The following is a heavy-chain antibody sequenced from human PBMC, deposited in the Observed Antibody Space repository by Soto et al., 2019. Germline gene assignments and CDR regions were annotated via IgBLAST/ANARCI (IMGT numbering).Heavy chain of an antibody. J-gene: IGHJ4*02. Sequence: QVQLVQSGADLKKPGASVKVSCKASGYTFTDYYMHWVRQAPGQGLEWMGWINPNNGGTSYAQKFEGWVTMTRDTYIRRALKEERRLTSYDTDVDYCASRSHTTTPYDYRGQGTMVTDSS. CDR3: ASRSHTTTPYDY. V-gene: IGHV1-2*04. CDR2: INPNNGGT. D-gene: IGHD2-15*01. CDR1: GYTFTDYY.